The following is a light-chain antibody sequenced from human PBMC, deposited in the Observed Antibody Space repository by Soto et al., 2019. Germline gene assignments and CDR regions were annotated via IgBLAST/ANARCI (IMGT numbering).Light chain of an antibody. J-gene: IGKJ2*01. CDR2: DAS. Sequence: EIVMTQSPATLSVSPGERATLSCRASQSVSSKLAWYQHKPGQAPRLLIYDASTRATGIPARFSGGGSGTEFTLTISSLQSEDFAVYYCQQYNNWPPVYTFGQGTKLYIK. CDR3: QQYNNWPPVYT. V-gene: IGKV3D-15*01. CDR1: QSVSSK.